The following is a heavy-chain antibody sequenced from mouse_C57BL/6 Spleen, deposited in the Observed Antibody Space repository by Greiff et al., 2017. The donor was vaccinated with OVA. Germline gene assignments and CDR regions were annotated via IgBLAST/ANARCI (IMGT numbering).Heavy chain of an antibody. D-gene: IGHD2-2*01. CDR2: IDPSDSYT. V-gene: IGHV1-69*01. CDR1: GYTFTSYW. Sequence: QVQLQQPGAELVMPGASVKLSCKASGYTFTSYWMHWVKQRPGQGLEWIGEIDPSDSYTNYNQKFKGKSTLTVDKSSSTAYMQLSSLTSEDSAVYYCARSDYGYVFDYWGQGTTLTVSS. J-gene: IGHJ2*01. CDR3: ARSDYGYVFDY.